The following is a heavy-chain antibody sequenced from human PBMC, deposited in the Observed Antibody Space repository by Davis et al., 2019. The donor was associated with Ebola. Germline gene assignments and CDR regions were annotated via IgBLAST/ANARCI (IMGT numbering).Heavy chain of an antibody. V-gene: IGHV3-23*05. D-gene: IGHD3-22*01. CDR2: IDNSGDRT. CDR1: KFTFSSYP. J-gene: IGHJ4*02. CDR3: AKGPPTYYFDNSGYLDY. Sequence: PGGSLRLSCAASKFTFSSYPMSWVRQAPGKGLEWVSGIDNSGDRTYYADSVKGRFTISRDNSENMLYLQMNSLRAEDTAVYYCAKGPPTYYFDNSGYLDYWGQGTLVTVPS.